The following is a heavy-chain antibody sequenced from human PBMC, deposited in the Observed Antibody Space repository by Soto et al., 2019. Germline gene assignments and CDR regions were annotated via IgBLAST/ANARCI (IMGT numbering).Heavy chain of an antibody. V-gene: IGHV3-30*18. Sequence: QRQLEDSGGGVVQPGGSLRLSCADSGFTFSHYGIHWGRQAPGKGLEWVAVISNDGNHESYGDSVKSRFTISRDNSRNTAYLQMSSLRAEDSGVYFCAKATGKRGICGLWGQGTRVTVSS. J-gene: IGHJ4*02. CDR2: ISNDGNHE. D-gene: IGHD2-21*01. CDR3: AKATGKRGICGL. CDR1: GFTFSHYG.